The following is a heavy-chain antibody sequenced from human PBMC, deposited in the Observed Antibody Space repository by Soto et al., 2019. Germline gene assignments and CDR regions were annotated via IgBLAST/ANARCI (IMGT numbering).Heavy chain of an antibody. Sequence: ASVKVSCKASGYLFTTYAIHGVRQAPGQTPEWMGWINAGNGNTKFTEKFHRRVTITTDRSASTAYMELASLSSEDTAVYYCAPGRGSHYHASFDLLGQGTLVPVSP. J-gene: IGHJ5*02. CDR1: GYLFTTYA. D-gene: IGHD1-26*01. CDR2: INAGNGNT. CDR3: APGRGSHYHASFDL. V-gene: IGHV1-3*01.